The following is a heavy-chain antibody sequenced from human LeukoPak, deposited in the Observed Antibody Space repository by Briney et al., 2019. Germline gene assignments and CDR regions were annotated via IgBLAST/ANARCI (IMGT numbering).Heavy chain of an antibody. CDR1: GFTFSDYG. CDR3: SRSRPKFKDFDY. J-gene: IGHJ4*02. V-gene: IGHV3-30*03. Sequence: PGGSLRLSCAASGFTFSDYGMHWVRQAPGKGLEWVAVISYDGSNKYYADSVKGRFTISRDNSKNTLYLQMNSLRAEDTAVYYCSRSRPKFKDFDYWGQGTLVTVSS. CDR2: ISYDGSNK.